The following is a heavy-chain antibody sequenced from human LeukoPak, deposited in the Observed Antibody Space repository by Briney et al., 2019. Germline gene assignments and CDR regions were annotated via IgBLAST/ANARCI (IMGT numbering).Heavy chain of an antibody. Sequence: GRSLRLSCAASGFTFSSYAMHWVRQAPGKGLEWVAVISYDGSNKYYADSVKGRFTISRDNSKITLYLQMNSLRAEDTAVYYCAVNYCSSTSCHRGGLFDYWGQGTLVTVSS. CDR3: AVNYCSSTSCHRGGLFDY. CDR1: GFTFSSYA. V-gene: IGHV3-30-3*01. D-gene: IGHD2-2*01. CDR2: ISYDGSNK. J-gene: IGHJ4*02.